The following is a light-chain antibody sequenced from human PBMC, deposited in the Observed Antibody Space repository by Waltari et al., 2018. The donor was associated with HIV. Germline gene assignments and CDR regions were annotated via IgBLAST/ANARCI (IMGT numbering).Light chain of an antibody. CDR2: EVA. Sequence: QSALTQPASVSGSPGQSTTISCFGTNSDIGTYNYVSWYQQHPGKVPHLLIYEVANRPSGISHRFSGSKSGNTAYLTLSGLQAEDESDYYCSSYTPTSFVVFGGGTKLTVL. CDR1: NSDIGTYNY. CDR3: SSYTPTSFVV. V-gene: IGLV2-14*01. J-gene: IGLJ2*01.